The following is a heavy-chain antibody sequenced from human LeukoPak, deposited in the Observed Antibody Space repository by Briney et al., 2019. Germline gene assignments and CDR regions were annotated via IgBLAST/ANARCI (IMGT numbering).Heavy chain of an antibody. CDR2: IYYSGST. V-gene: IGHV4-39*01. J-gene: IGHJ4*02. CDR1: GGSISSSSYY. Sequence: PSETLSLTCTVSGGSISSSSYYWGWIRQPPGKGLEWIGSIYYSGSTYYNPSLKSRVTISVDTSKNQFSLKLSSVTAADTAVYYCARHKFVGAHFLDYWGQGTLVTVSS. CDR3: ARHKFVGAHFLDY. D-gene: IGHD1-26*01.